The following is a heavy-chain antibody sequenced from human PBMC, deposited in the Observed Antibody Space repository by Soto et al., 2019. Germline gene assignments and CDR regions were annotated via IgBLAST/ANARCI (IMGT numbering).Heavy chain of an antibody. J-gene: IGHJ4*02. V-gene: IGHV4-4*02. CDR2: VYHSGTT. Sequence: QVQLQESGPGLVEPSGTLSLTCAVSGASIGTNNWWSWVRQPPGKGLEWIGEVYHSGTTNCNPSLKSRVTISIDNSKNQFSLRLTSMTAANTAVYYCAVPGDGDFDHRSQGTLVTVSS. CDR1: GASIGTNNW. CDR3: AVPGDGDFDH.